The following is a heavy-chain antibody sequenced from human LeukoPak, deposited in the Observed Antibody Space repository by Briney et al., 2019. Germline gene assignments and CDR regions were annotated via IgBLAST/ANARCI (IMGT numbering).Heavy chain of an antibody. D-gene: IGHD3-10*01. CDR1: GGSISSSSYY. V-gene: IGHV4-39*01. J-gene: IGHJ6*02. CDR3: ARQVREIYYYGMDV. Sequence: SETLSLTCTVSGGSISSSSYYWGWIRQPPGKGLEWIGSIYYSGSTYYNPSLKSRVTISVDTSKNQFSLKLSSVTAADTAVYYCARQVREIYYYGMDVWGQGTTVTVSS. CDR2: IYYSGST.